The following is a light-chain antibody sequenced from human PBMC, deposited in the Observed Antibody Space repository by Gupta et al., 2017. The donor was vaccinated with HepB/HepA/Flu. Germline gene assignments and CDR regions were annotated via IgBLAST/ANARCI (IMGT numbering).Light chain of an antibody. J-gene: IGKJ4*01. CDR2: GAS. CDR1: QDIIIS. Sequence: DLQMTPSPSSLSASVGDRVPLTFRASQDIIISLAWCQQKPGKAPKFLIHGASRLQSGVPSGFSGSGSGTDFTLTISSLQPEDFATYYCQQYKSYPLTFGGGTKVDIK. V-gene: IGKV1-16*01. CDR3: QQYKSYPLT.